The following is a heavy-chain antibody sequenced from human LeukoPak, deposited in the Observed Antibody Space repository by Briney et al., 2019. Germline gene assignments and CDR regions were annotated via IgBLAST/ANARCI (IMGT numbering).Heavy chain of an antibody. CDR1: GFTFSSHS. CDR2: ISSSSSTV. Sequence: PGGSLRLSCAASGFTFSSHSMNWVRQAPGKGLEWVSYISSSSSTVYYADSVKGRFTISGDNAKNSLYLQMNSLRAEDTAVYYCARVMALTTVTTGIDDAFDIWGQGTMVTVSS. V-gene: IGHV3-48*04. J-gene: IGHJ3*02. D-gene: IGHD4-17*01. CDR3: ARVMALTTVTTGIDDAFDI.